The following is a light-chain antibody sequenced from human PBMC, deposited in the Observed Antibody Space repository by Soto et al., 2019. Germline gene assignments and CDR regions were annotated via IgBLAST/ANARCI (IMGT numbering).Light chain of an antibody. CDR3: SSYTTSSTLVV. CDR1: SSDVGAYNY. V-gene: IGLV2-14*01. Sequence: QSALTQPASVSGSPGQSITISCTGTSSDVGAYNYVSWYQQHPGKAPRLMISEVSNRPSGVSNRFSGPKSGNTASLTISGLQAEDEADYSCSSYTTSSTLVVFGGGTKLTVL. J-gene: IGLJ2*01. CDR2: EVS.